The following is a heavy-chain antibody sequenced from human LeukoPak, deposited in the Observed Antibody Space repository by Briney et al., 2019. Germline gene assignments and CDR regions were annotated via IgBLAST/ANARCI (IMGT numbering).Heavy chain of an antibody. V-gene: IGHV4-34*01. CDR3: ARGSGLRYFDWLRGFDP. J-gene: IGHJ5*02. CDR1: GGSFSGYY. Sequence: SETPSLTCAVYGGSFSGYYWSWIRQPPGKGLEWIGEINHSGSTNYNPSLKSRVTISVDTSKNQFSLKLSSVTAAGTAVYYCARGSGLRYFDWLRGFDPWGQGTLVTVSS. D-gene: IGHD3-9*01. CDR2: INHSGST.